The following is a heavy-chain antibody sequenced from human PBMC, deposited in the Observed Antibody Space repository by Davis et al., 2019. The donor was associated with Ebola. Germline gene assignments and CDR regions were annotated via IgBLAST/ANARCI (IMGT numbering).Heavy chain of an antibody. D-gene: IGHD2-21*02. V-gene: IGHV3-23*01. Sequence: GESLKISCAASGFTFNNYVMSWVRQAPGKGLEWVSAVSGSGAGTYYADSVKGRFTISRDNSKNTLYLQMNSLRDEDTAVYYCARAEYCSGDCYPFDYWGQGTLVTVSS. CDR3: ARAEYCSGDCYPFDY. CDR2: VSGSGAGT. J-gene: IGHJ4*02. CDR1: GFTFNNYV.